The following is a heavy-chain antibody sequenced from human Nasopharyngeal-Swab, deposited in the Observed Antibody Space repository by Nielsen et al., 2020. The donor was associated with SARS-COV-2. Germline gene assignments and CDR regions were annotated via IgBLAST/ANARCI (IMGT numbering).Heavy chain of an antibody. CDR2: IYYSGST. V-gene: IGHV4-30-4*08. D-gene: IGHD3-3*01. Sequence: SETLSLTCTVSGGSISSSSYYWGWIRQPPGKGLEWIGFIYYSGSTYYNPSLKSRVTISVDTSKNQFSLKLSSVTAADTAVYYCARVWYSITIFGVVSRILDYWGQGTLVTVSS. J-gene: IGHJ4*02. CDR1: GGSISSSSYY. CDR3: ARVWYSITIFGVVSRILDY.